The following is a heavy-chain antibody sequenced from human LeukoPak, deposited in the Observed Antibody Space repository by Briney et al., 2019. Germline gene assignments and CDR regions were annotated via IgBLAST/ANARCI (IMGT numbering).Heavy chain of an antibody. D-gene: IGHD1-7*01. J-gene: IGHJ6*03. V-gene: IGHV4-34*01. Sequence: SETLSLTCAVYGGSFSGYYWSWIRQPPGKGLEWIGEINHSGSTNYNPSLKSRVTISVDTSENQFSLKLSSVTAADTAVYYCAATGTTQANYYYYYMDVWGKGTTVTVSS. CDR2: INHSGST. CDR3: AATGTTQANYYYYYMDV. CDR1: GGSFSGYY.